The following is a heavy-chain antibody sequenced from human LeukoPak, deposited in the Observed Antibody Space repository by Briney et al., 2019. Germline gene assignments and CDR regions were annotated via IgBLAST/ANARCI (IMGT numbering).Heavy chain of an antibody. V-gene: IGHV4-39*07. J-gene: IGHJ3*02. CDR3: ARFTTVTKRPGGDDAFDI. CDR1: GGSISSSSYY. Sequence: PSETLSLTCTVSGGSISSSSYYWGWIRQPPGKGLEWIGSIYYSGSTYYNPSLKSRVTISVDKSKNQFSLKLSSVTAADTAVYYCARFTTVTKRPGGDDAFDIWGQGTMVTVSS. D-gene: IGHD4-17*01. CDR2: IYYSGST.